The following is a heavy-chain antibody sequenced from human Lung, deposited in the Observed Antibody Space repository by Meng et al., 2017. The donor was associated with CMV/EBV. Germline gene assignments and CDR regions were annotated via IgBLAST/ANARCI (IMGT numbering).Heavy chain of an antibody. CDR1: GGSIGSGGYY. CDR3: AREAGRDGYATPKFDY. CDR2: IYYTGST. V-gene: IGHV4-31*03. Sequence: QGQVQESGPGLVKPSQTLSLTCTVSGGSIGSGGYYWSWIRQHPGKGLEWIGYIYYTGSTFYNPSLKSRVTISVDTSKNQFSLKLIPATAADTAVYYCAREAGRDGYATPKFDYWGQGTLVTVSS. D-gene: IGHD5-24*01. J-gene: IGHJ4*02.